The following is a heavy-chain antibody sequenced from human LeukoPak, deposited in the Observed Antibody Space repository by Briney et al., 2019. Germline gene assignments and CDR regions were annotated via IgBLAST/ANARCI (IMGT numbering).Heavy chain of an antibody. CDR1: GYSFTNYW. J-gene: IGHJ3*02. CDR3: ASGAYCGGDCYSGAFDI. V-gene: IGHV5-51*01. D-gene: IGHD2-21*02. Sequence: GESLKISCKGSGYSFTNYWIGWVRQMPGKGLEWMGIIYPGDSDTRYSPTFQGQVTISADKSISTAYLQWRSLKASDTAMYCCASGAYCGGDCYSGAFDIWGQGTMVTVSS. CDR2: IYPGDSDT.